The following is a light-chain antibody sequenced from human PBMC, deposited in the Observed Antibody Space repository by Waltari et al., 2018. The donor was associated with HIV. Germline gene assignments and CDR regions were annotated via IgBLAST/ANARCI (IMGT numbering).Light chain of an antibody. CDR2: SYN. CDR3: AAWDDSLNGPL. CDR1: SSNIGHNT. J-gene: IGLJ3*02. V-gene: IGLV1-44*01. Sequence: QSVLTQPPSASGAPGQRVTISCSGSSSNIGHNTVNWYQQLPGTAPKLLIYSYNQRPSGVPDRFSGSKSGTSASLAISGLQSEDEADYYCAAWDDSLNGPLFGGGTKLTVL.